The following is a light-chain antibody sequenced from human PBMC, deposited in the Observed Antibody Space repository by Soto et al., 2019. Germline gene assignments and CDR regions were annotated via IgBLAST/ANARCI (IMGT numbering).Light chain of an antibody. CDR2: EVS. CDR3: SSYADSDTLYV. Sequence: QSVLTQPASVSGSPGQSITISCAGTSSDVGAYNYVSWYQQHPGKAPKLLIFEVSSRPSGVSNRFSGSKSGSTASLTISGLQAEDEADYYCSSYADSDTLYVFGTGTKVTDL. CDR1: SSDVGAYNY. V-gene: IGLV2-14*01. J-gene: IGLJ1*01.